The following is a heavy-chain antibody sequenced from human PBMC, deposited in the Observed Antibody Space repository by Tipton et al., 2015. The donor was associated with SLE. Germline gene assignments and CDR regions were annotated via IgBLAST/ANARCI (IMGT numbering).Heavy chain of an antibody. Sequence: GLVKPSETLSLSCTVSGGSINNYYWTWIRQPPGKGLEWIGYISYSGNTNYNPSLKGRVTISIDTSKNQFSLKLTSVTAADTAVYYCAREGNYYDTSGSDAFDIWGQGTMVIVSS. V-gene: IGHV4-59*01. D-gene: IGHD3-22*01. CDR1: GGSINNYY. CDR3: AREGNYYDTSGSDAFDI. CDR2: ISYSGNT. J-gene: IGHJ3*02.